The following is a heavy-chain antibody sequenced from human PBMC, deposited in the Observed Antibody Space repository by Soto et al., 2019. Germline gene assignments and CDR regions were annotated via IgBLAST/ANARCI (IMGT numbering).Heavy chain of an antibody. D-gene: IGHD3-10*01. CDR2: ISYDGSNK. V-gene: IGHV3-30*18. CDR3: AKDMGDSSGKGVYYGMDV. CDR1: GFTFSSYG. Sequence: QVQLVESGGGVVQPGRSLRLSCAASGFTFSSYGMHWVRQAPGKGLEWVAVISYDGSNKYYADSVKGRFTISRDNSKNTLYLQMNSLRAEDTAVYYCAKDMGDSSGKGVYYGMDVWGQGTTVTVSS. J-gene: IGHJ6*02.